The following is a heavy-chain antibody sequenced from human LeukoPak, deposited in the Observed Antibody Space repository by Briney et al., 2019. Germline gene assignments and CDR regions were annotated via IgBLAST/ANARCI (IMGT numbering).Heavy chain of an antibody. CDR2: IYYSGST. J-gene: IGHJ6*03. D-gene: IGHD2-2*01. Sequence: SETLSLTCTVSGGSISSSSYYWGWIRQPPGKGLEWIGSIYYSGSTYYNPSLKSRFTISVDTSKNQFSLKLSSVTAADTAVYYCARHLSGCSSTSCYSGFYYYYYMDVWGKGTTVTVSS. V-gene: IGHV4-39*01. CDR1: GGSISSSSYY. CDR3: ARHLSGCSSTSCYSGFYYYYYMDV.